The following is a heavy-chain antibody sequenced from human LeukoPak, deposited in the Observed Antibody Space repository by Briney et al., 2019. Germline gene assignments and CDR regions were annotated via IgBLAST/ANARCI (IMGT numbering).Heavy chain of an antibody. CDR3: ARDWGYDYVWGSYRPFDY. CDR2: ISSSSSTI. D-gene: IGHD3-16*02. Sequence: PGGSLRLSCAASGFTFSSYSMNWVRQAPGKGLEWVSYISSSSSTIYYADSVKGRFTISRDNAKNSLYLQMNSLRAEDTAVYYCARDWGYDYVWGSYRPFDYWGQGTLVTVSS. J-gene: IGHJ4*02. V-gene: IGHV3-48*04. CDR1: GFTFSSYS.